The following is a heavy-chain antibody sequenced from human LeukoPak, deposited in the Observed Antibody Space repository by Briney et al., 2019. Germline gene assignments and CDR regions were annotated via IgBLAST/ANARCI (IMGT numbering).Heavy chain of an antibody. CDR2: ISPNTGGT. CDR1: GYTFTDYY. V-gene: IGHV1-2*02. D-gene: IGHD1-26*01. J-gene: IGHJ4*02. CDR3: ATMGAKNFDH. Sequence: ASVKVSCKASGYTFTDYYIHWVRQAPGQGLEWLGWISPNTGGTHYVQKFQDRVTMTRDRSIRTAYMEVSRLGSDDTAEYYCATMGAKNFDHWGQGTLVTVSS.